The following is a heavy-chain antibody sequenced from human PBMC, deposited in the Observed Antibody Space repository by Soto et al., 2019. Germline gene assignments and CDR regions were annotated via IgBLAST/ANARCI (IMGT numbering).Heavy chain of an antibody. CDR1: EFTFSSYA. CDR3: AKENEQWLVRGSFDI. J-gene: IGHJ3*02. CDR2: ISGSGGST. Sequence: PGGSLRLSCAASEFTFSSYAMSWVRQAPGKGLDWVSGISGSGGSTYYADSVKGRFTISRDNSKNTLYLQMNSLRAGDTAVYYCAKENEQWLVRGSFDIWGQGTMVTVSS. D-gene: IGHD6-19*01. V-gene: IGHV3-23*01.